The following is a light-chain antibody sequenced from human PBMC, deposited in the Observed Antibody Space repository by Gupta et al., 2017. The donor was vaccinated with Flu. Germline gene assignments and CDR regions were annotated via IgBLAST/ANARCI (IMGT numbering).Light chain of an antibody. Sequence: IVLTQSPRTLSLSPGERATLSCRASQSVSSSSLAWFQQKPGQAPRLLIYDASTRATGIPDRFSGSGSGTDFTLTISRLEPEDFAVFYCQQYGSSPLYSFGQGTKLEIK. CDR3: QQYGSSPLYS. V-gene: IGKV3-20*01. CDR2: DAS. CDR1: QSVSSSS. J-gene: IGKJ2*03.